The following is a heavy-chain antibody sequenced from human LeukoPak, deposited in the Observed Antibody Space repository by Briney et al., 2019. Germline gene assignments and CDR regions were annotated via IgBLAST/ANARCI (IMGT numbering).Heavy chain of an antibody. J-gene: IGHJ6*04. CDR1: GFTLSSYT. V-gene: IGHV3-48*04. D-gene: IGHD3-10*02. CDR3: AELGITMIGGV. CDR2: ISSSGSTI. Sequence: GGSLRLSCAASGFTLSSYTMSWFRQAPGKGLEWVSYISSSGSTIYYADSVKGRFTISRDNAKNSLYLQMNSLRAEDTAVYYCAELGITMIGGVWGKGTTVTISS.